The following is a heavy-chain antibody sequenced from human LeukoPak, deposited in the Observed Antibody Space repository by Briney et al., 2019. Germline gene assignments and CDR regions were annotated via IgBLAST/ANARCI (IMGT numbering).Heavy chain of an antibody. Sequence: GGSLRLSCAASGFTFDDYAMHWVRQAPGKSLAWVSLISGDGTTTYYADSVEGRFTISRDNSKNSLYLQVNSLRTEDTALYYCGKDMGPLGTIWLHYWGQGTLVTVSS. D-gene: IGHD3-3*01. J-gene: IGHJ4*02. V-gene: IGHV3-43*02. CDR2: ISGDGTTT. CDR1: GFTFDDYA. CDR3: GKDMGPLGTIWLHY.